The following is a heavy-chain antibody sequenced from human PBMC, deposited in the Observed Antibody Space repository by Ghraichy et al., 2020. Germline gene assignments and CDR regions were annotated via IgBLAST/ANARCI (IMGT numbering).Heavy chain of an antibody. J-gene: IGHJ4*02. CDR3: ARDRSSTRFDC. Sequence: GGSLRLSCVASGFTFSTYAMHWVRQAPGKGLEWVALMWSDGTKKYYADSVKGRFTISRDNSKNTLYLQMDSLRADDSAVYYCARDRSSTRFDCWGQGTLVTVSS. CDR2: MWSDGTKK. CDR1: GFTFSTYA. V-gene: IGHV3-33*01.